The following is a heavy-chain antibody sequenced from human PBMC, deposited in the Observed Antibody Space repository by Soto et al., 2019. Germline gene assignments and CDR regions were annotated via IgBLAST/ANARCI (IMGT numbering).Heavy chain of an antibody. V-gene: IGHV1-69*02. CDR3: ARGGGQHIVVVVAGAFDI. CDR2: IIPILGIA. D-gene: IGHD2-15*01. Sequence: QVQLVQSGAEVKKPGSSVKVSCKASGGTFSSYTISWVRQAPGQGLEWMGRIIPILGIANYAQKFQGRVTITADKFKSKAYKGASRLESEGTAGYYCARGGGQHIVVVVAGAFDIWGQGTMVTVSS. J-gene: IGHJ3*02. CDR1: GGTFSSYT.